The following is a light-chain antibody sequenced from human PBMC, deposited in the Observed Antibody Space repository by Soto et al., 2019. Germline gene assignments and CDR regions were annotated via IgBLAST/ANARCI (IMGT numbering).Light chain of an antibody. Sequence: EIVLTQSPDTLSVSPGERATVSCRASQSVDTYLAWYQLKPGQAPRLLIFGTSSRVTDTPDRFSGTGSGTDLTLTISRVEHEDFAVYYCQQYATSPTTFGQGARLDNK. J-gene: IGKJ5*01. CDR2: GTS. CDR3: QQYATSPTT. CDR1: QSVDTY. V-gene: IGKV3-20*01.